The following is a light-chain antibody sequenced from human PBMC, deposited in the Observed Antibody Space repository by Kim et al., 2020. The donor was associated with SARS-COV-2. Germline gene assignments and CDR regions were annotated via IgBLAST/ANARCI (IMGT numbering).Light chain of an antibody. CDR1: QSVSDW. Sequence: SASVGDRVTITCRASQSVSDWLAWYQLKPGKAPKLLIYKASGVDSEVPSRFSGSGLGTQFTLTISSLQPDDFATYHCQQYSNWPYTFGQGTKLEI. CDR3: QQYSNWPYT. J-gene: IGKJ2*01. V-gene: IGKV1-5*03. CDR2: KAS.